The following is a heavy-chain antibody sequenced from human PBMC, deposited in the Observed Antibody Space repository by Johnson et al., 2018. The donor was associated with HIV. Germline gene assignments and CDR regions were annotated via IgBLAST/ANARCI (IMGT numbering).Heavy chain of an antibody. D-gene: IGHD2-2*01. CDR3: ARDRCSSTSCIDAFDI. CDR2: ISYDGSNK. J-gene: IGHJ3*02. V-gene: IGHV3-30-3*01. CDR1: GFTFSSYA. Sequence: QVQLLESGGGVVQPGRSLRLSCPASGFTFSSYAMHWVRQAPGKGLEWVAVISYDGSNKYYADSVKGRFTISRDNSKNTLYLQMNSQRAEDTAVYYCARDRCSSTSCIDAFDIWGQGTMVTVSS.